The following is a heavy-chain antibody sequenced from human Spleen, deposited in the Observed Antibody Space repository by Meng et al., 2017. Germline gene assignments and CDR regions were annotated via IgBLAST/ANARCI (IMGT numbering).Heavy chain of an antibody. Sequence: GESLKISCAASGFTFSSYEMNWVRQAPGKRLEWVSYISSSGSTIYYAASVKGRFTISRDNAKNRLYLQRNSLRAEDTAVYYCARVYSSGYAFDIWGQGTMVTVSS. D-gene: IGHD6-19*01. CDR1: GFTFSSYE. J-gene: IGHJ3*02. CDR3: ARVYSSGYAFDI. V-gene: IGHV3-48*03. CDR2: ISSSGSTI.